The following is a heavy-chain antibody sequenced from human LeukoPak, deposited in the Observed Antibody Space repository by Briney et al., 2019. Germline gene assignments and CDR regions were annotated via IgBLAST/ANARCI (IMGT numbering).Heavy chain of an antibody. V-gene: IGHV3-74*01. CDR2: INSDGSST. CDR1: GFTFSSYW. Sequence: GGSLRLSCAASGFTFSSYWMHWVRQAPGKGLVWVSRINSDGSSTSCADSVKGRFTISRDNAKNTLYLQMNSLRAEDTAVYYCARVGIAARPDLQYGMDVWGQGTTVTVSS. CDR3: ARVGIAARPDLQYGMDV. D-gene: IGHD6-6*01. J-gene: IGHJ6*02.